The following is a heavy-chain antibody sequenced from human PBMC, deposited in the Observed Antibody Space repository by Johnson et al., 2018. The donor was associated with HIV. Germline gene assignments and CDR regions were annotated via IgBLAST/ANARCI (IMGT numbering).Heavy chain of an antibody. CDR2: LKSKSDGGTI. CDR1: GFTFSSYG. CDR3: TTDKQLWLTVDI. V-gene: IGHV3-15*01. Sequence: VQLVESGGDLVQPGRSLRLSCAASGFTFSSYGMHWVRQAPGKGLEWVGRLKSKSDGGTIDYAAPVKGRFTISRDGSKNTLYLQMNSLKTEDTAVYYCTTDKQLWLTVDIWGQGTMVTVSS. D-gene: IGHD5-18*01. J-gene: IGHJ3*02.